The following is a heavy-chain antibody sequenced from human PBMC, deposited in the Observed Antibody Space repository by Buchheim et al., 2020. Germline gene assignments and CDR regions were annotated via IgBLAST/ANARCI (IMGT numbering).Heavy chain of an antibody. J-gene: IGHJ6*03. CDR3: ARDFGGSYRYYYYYYYMDV. Sequence: EVQLVESGGGLVQPGGSLRLSCAASGFTFSSYWMHWVRQAPGKGLVWVSRVDADGDSTTYADSVKGRFTISRDNAKNTLYLQMNSLRGEDTAMYYCARDFGGSYRYYYYYYYMDVWGKGTT. V-gene: IGHV3-74*01. D-gene: IGHD1-26*01. CDR2: VDADGDST. CDR1: GFTFSSYW.